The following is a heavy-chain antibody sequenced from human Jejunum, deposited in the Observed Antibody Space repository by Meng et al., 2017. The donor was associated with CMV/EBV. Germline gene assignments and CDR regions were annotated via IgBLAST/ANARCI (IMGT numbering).Heavy chain of an antibody. V-gene: IGHV3-66*02. D-gene: IGHD3-22*01. Sequence: FTRGGNFMSWALQAPGKWLGWVSVIYSGGDTYYADSVKGRFTISRDNSKNTLYLQMNSLRAEDTAVYYCARGTQYYDSSGYYNGYFDLWGRGTLVTVSS. CDR1: FTRGGNF. CDR2: IYSGGDT. CDR3: ARGTQYYDSSGYYNGYFDL. J-gene: IGHJ2*01.